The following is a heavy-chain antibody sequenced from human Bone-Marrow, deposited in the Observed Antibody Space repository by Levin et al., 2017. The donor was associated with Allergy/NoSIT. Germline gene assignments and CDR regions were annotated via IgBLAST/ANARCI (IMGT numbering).Heavy chain of an antibody. V-gene: IGHV3-23*01. J-gene: IGHJ3*02. CDR2: LYDSDTGS. D-gene: IGHD1-1*01. CDR3: AKEGLERHFAFDI. CDR1: GFNLFTHA. Sequence: QAGGSLRLSCAASGFNLFTHAMTYFRQAPGKGLEWVSVLYDSDTGSHYIDSVKGRFTISRDDSKNTLYLQMNSLRVEDTAVYFCAKEGLERHFAFDIWGQGTMVTVSS.